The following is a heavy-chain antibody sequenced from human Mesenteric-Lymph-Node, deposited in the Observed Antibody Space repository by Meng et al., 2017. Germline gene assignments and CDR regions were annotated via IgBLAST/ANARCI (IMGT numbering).Heavy chain of an antibody. Sequence: EVRLLESGGGLVQPGGSLRLSCAASGFTFSSYAMSWVRQAPGKGLEWVSAISGSGGSTYYADSVKGRFTISRDNSKNTLYLQMNSLRAEDTAVYYCARDIAVAGIIDYWGQGTLVTVSS. J-gene: IGHJ4*02. CDR3: ARDIAVAGIIDY. CDR2: ISGSGGST. CDR1: GFTFSSYA. D-gene: IGHD6-19*01. V-gene: IGHV3-23*01.